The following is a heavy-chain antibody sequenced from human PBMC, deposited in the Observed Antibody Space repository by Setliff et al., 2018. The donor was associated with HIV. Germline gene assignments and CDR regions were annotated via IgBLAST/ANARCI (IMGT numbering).Heavy chain of an antibody. J-gene: IGHJ4*02. CDR2: IYHSGST. D-gene: IGHD2-2*01. CDR3: ARMGGYCSSTSCYDYFDY. CDR1: GYSISSGYY. V-gene: IGHV4-38-2*01. Sequence: SETLSLTCAVSGYSISSGYYWGWIRQPPGKGLEWIGSIYHSGSTYYNPSLKSRVTISVDTSKNQFSLKLSSVTAADTAVYYCARMGGYCSSTSCYDYFDYWGQGTLVTSPQ.